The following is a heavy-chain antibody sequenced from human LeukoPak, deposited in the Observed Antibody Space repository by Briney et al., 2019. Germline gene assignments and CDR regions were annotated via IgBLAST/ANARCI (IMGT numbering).Heavy chain of an antibody. D-gene: IGHD4-23*01. Sequence: PGGSLRLSCAASGFTFSTYAMSWARQAPGGGLEWVSTLSGSGGNTNYADSVKGRFTISRDNSKNTLYLQMNSLRAEDTAIYYCAKHVYGGNLLPETWGQGTLVTVSS. CDR2: LSGSGGNT. CDR3: AKHVYGGNLLPET. V-gene: IGHV3-23*01. CDR1: GFTFSTYA. J-gene: IGHJ4*02.